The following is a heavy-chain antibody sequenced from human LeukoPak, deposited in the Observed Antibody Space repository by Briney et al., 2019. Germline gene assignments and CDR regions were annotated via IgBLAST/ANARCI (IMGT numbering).Heavy chain of an antibody. J-gene: IGHJ4*02. CDR2: IYFTGTT. CDR3: ARVDYGSGGY. V-gene: IGHV4-39*07. Sequence: SETLSLTCTVSGGSISSSTYYWGWIRQSPGKGLEWIGNIYFTGTTYYNPSLKSRVTISVDTSKNQFSLKLSSVTAADTAVYYCARVDYGSGGYWGQGTLVTVSS. CDR1: GGSISSSTYY. D-gene: IGHD3-10*01.